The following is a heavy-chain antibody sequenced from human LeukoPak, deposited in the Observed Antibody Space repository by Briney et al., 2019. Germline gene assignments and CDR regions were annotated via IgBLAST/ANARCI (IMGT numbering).Heavy chain of an antibody. J-gene: IGHJ4*02. CDR3: ARTGHDSSGYYGSSLDY. CDR2: IIPMFGTA. V-gene: IGHV1-69*13. CDR1: GGTFSNYA. D-gene: IGHD3-22*01. Sequence: ASVKVSCKASGGTFSNYAISWVRQAPGQGLQWMGGIIPMFGTANYAQRFQGRVTITADESSSTAYMELSSLRSEDTAVYYCARTGHDSSGYYGSSLDYWGQGTLVTVSS.